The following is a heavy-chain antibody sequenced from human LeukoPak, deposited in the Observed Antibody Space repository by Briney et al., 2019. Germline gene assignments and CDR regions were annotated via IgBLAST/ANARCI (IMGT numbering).Heavy chain of an antibody. CDR1: GFTVSSNY. CDR3: ARDSRSTVFDS. V-gene: IGHV3-53*01. D-gene: IGHD6-13*01. CDR2: IYSGDST. J-gene: IGHJ4*02. Sequence: PGGALRLSCAASGFTVSSNYMSWVRRAPGKGLEWVSVIYSGDSTYYAGSVKGRFTISRDSSKNTLYLQMNSLRAEDTAVYYCARDSRSTVFDSWGQGTLVTVSS.